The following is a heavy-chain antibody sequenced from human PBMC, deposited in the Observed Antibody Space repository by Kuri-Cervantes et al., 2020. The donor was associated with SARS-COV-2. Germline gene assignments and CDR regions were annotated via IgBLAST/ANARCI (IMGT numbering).Heavy chain of an antibody. D-gene: IGHD3-3*01. Sequence: SLKISCSASGFTFDDYAMHWVRQAPGKGLEWVSGISWNSGSIGYVDSVKGRFTISRDNAKNSLYLQMNSLRAEDTAVYYCARANYDFWSGYYPADYWGQGTLVTVSS. CDR2: ISWNSGSI. CDR1: GFTFDDYA. V-gene: IGHV3-9*01. CDR3: ARANYDFWSGYYPADY. J-gene: IGHJ4*02.